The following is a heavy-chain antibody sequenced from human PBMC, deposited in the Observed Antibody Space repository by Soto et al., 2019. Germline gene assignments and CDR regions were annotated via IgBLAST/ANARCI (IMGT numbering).Heavy chain of an antibody. D-gene: IGHD3-3*01. J-gene: IGHJ4*02. CDR2: INHSGST. Sequence: SETLSLTCAVYGGSFSGYYWSWIRQPPGKGLEWLGEINHSGSTNYNPSLKSRVTISVDTSKNQFSLKLSSVTAADTAVYYCARAFWSGYCHFDYWGQGTLVTVSS. CDR1: GGSFSGYY. CDR3: ARAFWSGYCHFDY. V-gene: IGHV4-34*01.